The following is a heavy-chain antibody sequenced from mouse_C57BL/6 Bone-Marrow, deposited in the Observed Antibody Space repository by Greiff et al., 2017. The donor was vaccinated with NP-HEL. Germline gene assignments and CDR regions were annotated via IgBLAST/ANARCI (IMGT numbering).Heavy chain of an antibody. Sequence: QVQLQQPGAELVKPGASVKLSCKASGYTFTSYWMHWVKQRPGQGLEWIGMIHPNSGSTNYNEKFKSKATLTVDKSSSTAYMQLSSLTSEDSAVYYCARSHITTVVNCDYWGQGTTLTVSS. V-gene: IGHV1-64*01. CDR3: ARSHITTVVNCDY. J-gene: IGHJ2*01. D-gene: IGHD1-1*01. CDR2: IHPNSGST. CDR1: GYTFTSYW.